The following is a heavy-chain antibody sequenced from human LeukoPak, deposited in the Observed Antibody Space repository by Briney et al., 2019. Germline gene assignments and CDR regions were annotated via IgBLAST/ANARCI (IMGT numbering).Heavy chain of an antibody. J-gene: IGHJ4*02. CDR1: GDSVSSKNGA. Sequence: SQTLSLTCVVSGDSVSSKNGAWNWIRQSPPRALEWLERKYYRSKWYNDYAESMEGRMTISQDTSKNQYSLHLNSVTPDDTAVYYCARDFGTTGWHTFDYWGQGTLVTVSS. V-gene: IGHV6-1*01. CDR2: KYYRSKWYN. CDR3: ARDFGTTGWHTFDY. D-gene: IGHD6-19*01.